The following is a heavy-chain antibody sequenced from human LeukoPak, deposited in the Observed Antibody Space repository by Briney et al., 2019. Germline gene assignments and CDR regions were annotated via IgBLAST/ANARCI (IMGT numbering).Heavy chain of an antibody. CDR2: IYHIGST. Sequence: SETLSLTCTVSGYSISSGYYWGWIRQPPGQGLEWIGSIYHIGSTFYNPSLKSRVTISVDTSKNQFSLKLSSVTAADTAVYYCARGIYWFDPWGQGTLVTASS. V-gene: IGHV4-38-2*02. CDR3: ARGIYWFDP. CDR1: GYSISSGYY. J-gene: IGHJ5*02.